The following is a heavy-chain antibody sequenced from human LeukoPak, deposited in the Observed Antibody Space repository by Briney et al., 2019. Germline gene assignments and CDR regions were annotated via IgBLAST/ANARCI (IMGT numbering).Heavy chain of an antibody. CDR2: INSDGSST. Sequence: GGSLRLSCAASGFTFSSYWMHWVRQAPGKGLVWVSRINSDGSSTSYADSVKGRFTISRDNAKNTLYLQMNSLRAEDTAVYYCAREERAATSYYYDSSGYRGYYYYYMDVWGKGTTVTISS. D-gene: IGHD3-22*01. V-gene: IGHV3-74*01. CDR3: AREERAATSYYYDSSGYRGYYYYYMDV. J-gene: IGHJ6*03. CDR1: GFTFSSYW.